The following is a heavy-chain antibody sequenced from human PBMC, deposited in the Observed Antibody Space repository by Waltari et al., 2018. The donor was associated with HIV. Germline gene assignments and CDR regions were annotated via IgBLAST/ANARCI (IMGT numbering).Heavy chain of an antibody. D-gene: IGHD2-15*01. J-gene: IGHJ1*01. V-gene: IGHV4-39*01. CDR1: GASVSTSCSY. CDR2: VNPIGKT. CDR3: TRHPAGFTSGWFLAGYFTS. Sequence: QLQLQQSGPGLVRPSATLFLTCSVSGASVSTSCSYWGWIRQSPGKGLEWIASVNPIGKTYKSPSVNNRATVSVDTSNNQFSLRLTSVTAADTAVYYCTRHPAGFTSGWFLAGYFTSWGQGTQVVVSS.